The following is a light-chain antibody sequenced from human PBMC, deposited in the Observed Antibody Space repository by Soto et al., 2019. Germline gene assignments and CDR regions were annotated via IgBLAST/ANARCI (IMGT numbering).Light chain of an antibody. Sequence: QSVLTQPPSASGTPGQGVAISCSGSSSNMGSNTVNWYQHLPGTAPKLLIYNDNQRPSGVPDRFFGSKSVTSASLAITGLQSEDEADYYCAAWDGSLNHILFGGGTKLTVL. V-gene: IGLV1-44*01. J-gene: IGLJ2*01. CDR1: SSNMGSNT. CDR2: NDN. CDR3: AAWDGSLNHIL.